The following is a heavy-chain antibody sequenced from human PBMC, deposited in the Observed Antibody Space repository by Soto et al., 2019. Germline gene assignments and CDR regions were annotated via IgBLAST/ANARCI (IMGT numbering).Heavy chain of an antibody. CDR3: VNWNDEDVD. V-gene: IGHV3-23*01. Sequence: EVQLLESGGGLVQPGGSLRISCATSGFRFSDYGINWVRQAPGKGLEWVSGITKTGRSTFLADSVRGRFTISRDNLKNTVSLQMDNLRVEDTATYFCVNWNDEDVDWGQGTLVAVSS. CDR1: GFRFSDYG. CDR2: ITKTGRST. D-gene: IGHD1-1*01. J-gene: IGHJ4*01.